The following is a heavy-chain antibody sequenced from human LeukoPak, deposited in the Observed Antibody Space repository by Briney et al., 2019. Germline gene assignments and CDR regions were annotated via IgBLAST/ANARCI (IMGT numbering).Heavy chain of an antibody. D-gene: IGHD6-19*01. CDR1: GGSFSGYY. CDR2: INHSGST. Sequence: PSETLSLTCAVYGGSFSGYYWSWIRQPPGKGLEWIGEINHSGSTNYNPSLKSRVTISVDTSKNQFSLKLSSVTAADTAVYYCASASVAGNHPFDYWGQGTLVTVSS. V-gene: IGHV4-34*01. J-gene: IGHJ4*02. CDR3: ASASVAGNHPFDY.